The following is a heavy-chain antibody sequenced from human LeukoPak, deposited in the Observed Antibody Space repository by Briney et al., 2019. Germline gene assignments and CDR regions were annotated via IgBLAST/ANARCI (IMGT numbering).Heavy chain of an antibody. D-gene: IGHD5-24*01. CDR3: ARDPGRDGYNPRFDY. Sequence: SETLSLTCAVYGGSFSGYYWSWIRQPPGKGLEWIGYIYYSGSTNYNPSLKSRVTISVDTSKNQFSLKLSSVTAADTAVYYCARDPGRDGYNPRFDYWGQGTLVTVSS. V-gene: IGHV4-59*01. CDR1: GGSFSGYY. J-gene: IGHJ4*02. CDR2: IYYSGST.